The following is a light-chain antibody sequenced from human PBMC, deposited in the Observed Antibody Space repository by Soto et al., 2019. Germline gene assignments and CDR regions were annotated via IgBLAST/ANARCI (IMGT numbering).Light chain of an antibody. V-gene: IGKV3-20*01. CDR3: QQYDSSPLT. CDR2: GAS. CDR1: QSFSSSY. Sequence: EIVLTQSPGTLSLSPGERATLSCRASQSFSSSYLAWYQQKPGQAPRLLIYGASSRATGIPDRFSGSGSGTDFTLTISRLEPEDFEVYYCQQYDSSPLTFGRGTKVEIK. J-gene: IGKJ4*01.